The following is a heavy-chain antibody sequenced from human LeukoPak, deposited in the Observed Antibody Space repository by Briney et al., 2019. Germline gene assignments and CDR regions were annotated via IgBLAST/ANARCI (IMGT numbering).Heavy chain of an antibody. J-gene: IGHJ6*02. V-gene: IGHV1-69*13. CDR2: IIPIFGTA. Sequence: SVKVSCKASGGTFSSYAISWVRQAPGQGLEWMGGIIPIFGTANYAQKFQGRVTITADESTSTAYMELSSLRSEDTAVYYCAGAVDSSGYYILNLYGMDVWGQGTTVTVSS. D-gene: IGHD3-22*01. CDR3: AGAVDSSGYYILNLYGMDV. CDR1: GGTFSSYA.